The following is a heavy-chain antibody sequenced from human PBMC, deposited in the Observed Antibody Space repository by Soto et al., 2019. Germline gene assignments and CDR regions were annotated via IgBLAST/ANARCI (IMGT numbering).Heavy chain of an antibody. J-gene: IGHJ4*02. Sequence: ASVKVSCKASGYTFTSYAMHWVRQAPGQRLEWMGWINAGNGNTKYSQKFQGRVTITRDTSASTAYMELSSLRSEDTAVYYCARVWQYCGGDCLSLYDYWGQGTLVTVSS. CDR3: ARVWQYCGGDCLSLYDY. CDR2: INAGNGNT. CDR1: GYTFTSYA. V-gene: IGHV1-3*01. D-gene: IGHD2-21*02.